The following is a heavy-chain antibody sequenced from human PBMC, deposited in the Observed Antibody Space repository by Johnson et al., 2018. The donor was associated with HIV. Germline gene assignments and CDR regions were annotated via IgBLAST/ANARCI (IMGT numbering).Heavy chain of an antibody. CDR3: VRVPVVIGGVRKAFDI. Sequence: VQLVESGGGLIQPGGSLRLSCAASGFTVSSNYMSWVRQAPGKGLEWVSVIYSGGSTYYADSVKGRFTLSRDSSKNTLYLQMNSLRADDTAVYYCVRVPVVIGGVRKAFDIWGQGTMVTVSS. CDR1: GFTVSSNY. V-gene: IGHV3-53*01. J-gene: IGHJ3*02. D-gene: IGHD3-16*01. CDR2: IYSGGST.